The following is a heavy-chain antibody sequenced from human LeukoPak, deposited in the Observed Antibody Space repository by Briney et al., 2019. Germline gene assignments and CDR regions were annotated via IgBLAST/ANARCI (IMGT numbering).Heavy chain of an antibody. CDR2: IIPIFGTA. D-gene: IGHD3-9*01. Sequence: AASVQVSCKASGGTFSSYAISWVRQAPGQGLEWMGGIIPIFGTANYAQKFQGRVTITTDESTSTAYMELSSLRSEDTAVYYCASLMYYDILTGYFPTFFDYYMDVWGKGTTVTVSS. CDR1: GGTFSSYA. V-gene: IGHV1-69*05. CDR3: ASLMYYDILTGYFPTFFDYYMDV. J-gene: IGHJ6*03.